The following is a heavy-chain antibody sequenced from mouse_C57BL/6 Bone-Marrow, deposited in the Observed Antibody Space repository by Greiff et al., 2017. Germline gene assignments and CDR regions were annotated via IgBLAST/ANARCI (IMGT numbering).Heavy chain of an antibody. CDR1: GFNIKDYY. CDR2: IDPEDGET. J-gene: IGHJ3*01. V-gene: IGHV14-2*01. CDR3: AISSYYDYDGAWFAY. D-gene: IGHD2-4*01. Sequence: VQLQQSGAELVKPGASVKLSCTASGFNIKDYYMHWVKQRTEQGLEWIGRIDPEDGETKYAPKLQGKATITADTSSNTAYLQLSSLTSDDTAVYYCAISSYYDYDGAWFAYWRQGTLVTVSA.